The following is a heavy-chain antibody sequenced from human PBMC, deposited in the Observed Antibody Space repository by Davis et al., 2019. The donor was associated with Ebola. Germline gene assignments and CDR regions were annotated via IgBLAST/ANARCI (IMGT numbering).Heavy chain of an antibody. CDR2: IYYSGST. CDR1: GGSISSSSYY. Sequence: SETLSLTCTVSGGSISSSSYYWGWIRQPPGKGLEWIGSIYYSGSTYYNPSRKSRVTISVDKSKNQFSLKLSSVTAADTAVYYCAGSFSLELRGGYFDYWGQGTLVTVSS. CDR3: AGSFSLELRGGYFDY. V-gene: IGHV4-39*07. D-gene: IGHD1-7*01. J-gene: IGHJ4*02.